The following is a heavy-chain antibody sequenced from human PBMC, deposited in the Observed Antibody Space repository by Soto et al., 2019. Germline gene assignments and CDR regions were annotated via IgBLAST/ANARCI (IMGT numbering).Heavy chain of an antibody. CDR2: INHSGST. CDR3: ARRGLPPTQSIAARSPLDY. V-gene: IGHV4-34*01. D-gene: IGHD6-6*01. J-gene: IGHJ4*02. CDR1: GGSFSGYY. Sequence: SETLSLTCAVYGGSFSGYYWSWIRQPPGKGLEWIGEINHSGSTNYNPSLKSRVTISVDTSKNQFSLKLSSVTAADTAVYYCARRGLPPTQSIAARSPLDYWGQGTLVTSPQ.